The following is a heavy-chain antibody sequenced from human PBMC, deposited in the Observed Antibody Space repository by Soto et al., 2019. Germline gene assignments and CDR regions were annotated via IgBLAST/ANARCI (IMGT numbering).Heavy chain of an antibody. CDR3: ARDGFYCSSTSCYADYFDF. J-gene: IGHJ4*02. Sequence: ASVKVSCKASGYTFTSYGISWVRQAPGQGLEWMGWISAYNGNTNYAQKLQGRVTMTTDTSTSTAYMELRSLRSDDTAVYYCARDGFYCSSTSCYADYFDFWGQGILVTVSS. V-gene: IGHV1-18*01. D-gene: IGHD2-2*01. CDR1: GYTFTSYG. CDR2: ISAYNGNT.